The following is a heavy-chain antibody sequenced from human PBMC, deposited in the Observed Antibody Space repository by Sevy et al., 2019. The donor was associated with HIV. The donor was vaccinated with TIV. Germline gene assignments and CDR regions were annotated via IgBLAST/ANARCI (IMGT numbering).Heavy chain of an antibody. CDR1: GFTFSDYN. J-gene: IGHJ3*01. CDR2: ISGLSNYI. Sequence: LGGSLRLSCAASGFTFSDYNMNWVRQAPGKGLEWVSYISGLSNYIYYADSVKGRFSISRDNAKNSLFLQMNSLRAEDTALYYCARGVRTYDAFDLWGQGTMVTVSS. V-gene: IGHV3-21*01. D-gene: IGHD6-6*01. CDR3: ARGVRTYDAFDL.